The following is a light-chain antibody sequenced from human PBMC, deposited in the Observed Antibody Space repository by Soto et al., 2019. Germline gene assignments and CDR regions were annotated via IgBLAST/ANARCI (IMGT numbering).Light chain of an antibody. V-gene: IGKV3-20*01. CDR2: GAS. CDR3: QQYGSSPRGT. Sequence: EIVLTQSPGTLSLSPGERATLSCRASQSVSSSYLAWYQQKSGQAPRLLIYGASSRPTGIPDRFSGSGSGTDFTLTISRLEPEDFAVYYCQQYGSSPRGTFGQGTKLEIK. J-gene: IGKJ2*01. CDR1: QSVSSSY.